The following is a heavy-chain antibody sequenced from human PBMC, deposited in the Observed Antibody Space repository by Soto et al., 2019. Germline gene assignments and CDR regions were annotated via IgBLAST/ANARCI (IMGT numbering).Heavy chain of an antibody. CDR2: TSYDGSNN. J-gene: IGHJ4*02. CDR1: GFTFRSYV. D-gene: IGHD2-21*01. CDR3: ARGGTTWGLDV. Sequence: QVQLVESGGGVVQPGTSLRLSCVGSGFTFRSYVIHWVRQAPGKGLEWVALTSYDGSNNFYGDSVKGRFTISRDNSRNTVELQMDSLRLEDTARYYCARGGTTWGLDVWCQGTLVSVSS. V-gene: IGHV3-33*05.